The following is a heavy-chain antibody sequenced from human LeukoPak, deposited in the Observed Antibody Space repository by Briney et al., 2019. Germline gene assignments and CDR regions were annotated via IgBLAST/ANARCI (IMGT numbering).Heavy chain of an antibody. CDR3: ARSRQDVTMIVVVMTAVSYYLDV. CDR1: GGSFSGYY. D-gene: IGHD3-22*01. CDR2: MNPSGGT. J-gene: IGHJ6*03. V-gene: IGHV4-34*01. Sequence: PSETLSLTCAVYGGSFSGYYWTWIRQTPEKGLEWIGEMNPSGGTNYNPSLKSRVTISVDTSKNQFSLELSSVTAADTAVYYCARSRQDVTMIVVVMTAVSYYLDVWGKGTTVTVS.